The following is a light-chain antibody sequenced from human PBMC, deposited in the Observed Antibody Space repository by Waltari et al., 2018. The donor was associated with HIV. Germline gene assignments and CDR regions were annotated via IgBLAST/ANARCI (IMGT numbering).Light chain of an antibody. CDR1: EDINES. V-gene: IGKV1-33*01. Sequence: IQMTQSPASLSASVGDRVAITCQASEDINESIHWNKLKMGRAPKLLIHDASFLHEGVPSRFSGTGSGTHFTFIIASLQPEDVGTYCCQQNEFFPVTFGQGTRLEIK. CDR3: QQNEFFPVT. J-gene: IGKJ5*01. CDR2: DAS.